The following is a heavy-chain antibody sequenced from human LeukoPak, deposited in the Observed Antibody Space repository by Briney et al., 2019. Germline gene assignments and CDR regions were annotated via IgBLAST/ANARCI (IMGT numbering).Heavy chain of an antibody. CDR3: ARGSGDDFGY. CDR1: GGSFSGYY. CDR2: INHSGST. D-gene: IGHD5-12*01. J-gene: IGHJ4*02. Sequence: PSETLSLTCAVYGGSFSGYYWSWIRQPPGKGLEWIGEINHSGSTNYNPSLKSRVTISVDTSKNQFSLQLNSVTPEDTAVYYCARGSGDDFGYWGQGTLVTVSS. V-gene: IGHV4-34*01.